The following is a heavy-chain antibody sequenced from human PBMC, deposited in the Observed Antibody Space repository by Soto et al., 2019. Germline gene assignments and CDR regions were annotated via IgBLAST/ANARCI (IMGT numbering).Heavy chain of an antibody. CDR3: ARIPAAMYNWFDP. D-gene: IGHD2-2*01. J-gene: IGHJ5*02. V-gene: IGHV4-30-2*01. CDR1: GGSISSGGYS. Sequence: PSETLSLTCAVSGGSISSGGYSWSWIRQPPGKGLEWIGYIYHSGSTYYNPSLKSRVTISVDTSKNQFSLKLSSVTAADTAVYYCARIPAAMYNWFDPWGQGTLVTVSS. CDR2: IYHSGST.